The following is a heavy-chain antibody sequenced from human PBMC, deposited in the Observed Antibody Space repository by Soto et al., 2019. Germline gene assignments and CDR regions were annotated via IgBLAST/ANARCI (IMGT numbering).Heavy chain of an antibody. CDR3: AREKVRAQYFDY. V-gene: IGHV4-30-2*01. CDR1: GGSISSGGYS. Sequence: PSETLSLTCAVSGGSISSGGYSWSWIRQPPGKGLEWIGYIYHSGSTYYNPSLKSRVTISVDRSKNQFSLKLSSVTAADTAVYYCAREKVRAQYFDYWGQGTLVTVSS. J-gene: IGHJ4*02. D-gene: IGHD3-10*01. CDR2: IYHSGST.